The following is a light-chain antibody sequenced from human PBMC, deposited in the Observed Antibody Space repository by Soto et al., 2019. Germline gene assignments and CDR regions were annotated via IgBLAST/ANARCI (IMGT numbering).Light chain of an antibody. CDR3: QVWDSSSDHHYV. J-gene: IGLJ1*01. Sequence: SYELTQPPSVSVAPGKTARITCGGNNIGSKSVHRYQQKPGQAPVLVIYYDSDRPSGIPERFSGSNSGNTATLTISRVEAGDEADYYCQVWDSSSDHHYVFGTGTKLTVL. V-gene: IGLV3-21*04. CDR1: NIGSKS. CDR2: YDS.